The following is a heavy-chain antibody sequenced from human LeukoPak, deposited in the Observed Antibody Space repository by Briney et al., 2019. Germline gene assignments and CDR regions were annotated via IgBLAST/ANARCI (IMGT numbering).Heavy chain of an antibody. CDR2: IIPIFGTA. D-gene: IGHD3-10*01. J-gene: IGHJ4*02. V-gene: IGHV1-69*05. CDR3: ARDFIAIIRGWELDY. CDR1: GGTFSSYA. Sequence: ASVKVSCKASGGTFSSYAISWVRQAPGQGLEWMGGIIPIFGTANYAQKFQGRVTMTRDTSTSTVYMELSSLKSEDTAVYYCARDFIAIIRGWELDYWGQGTLVTVSS.